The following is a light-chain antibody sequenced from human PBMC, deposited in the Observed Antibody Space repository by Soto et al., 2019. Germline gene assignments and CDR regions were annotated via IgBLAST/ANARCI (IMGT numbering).Light chain of an antibody. CDR3: PKYFNLSWT. J-gene: IGKJ1*01. Sequence: DIQMTQSPSTLSASVGDRVTITCRASQGIATWFAWYQQKPGKAPKLLIYDASTLESGVPSRFSGRGSWTEITLTISSLQPDDFRTFYWPKYFNLSWTFGQRTKLEIK. CDR1: QGIATW. CDR2: DAS. V-gene: IGKV1-5*01.